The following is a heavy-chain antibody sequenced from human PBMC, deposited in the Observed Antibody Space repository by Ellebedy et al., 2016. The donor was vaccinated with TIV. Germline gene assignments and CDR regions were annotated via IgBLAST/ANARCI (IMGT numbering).Heavy chain of an antibody. Sequence: SGPTLVXPTQTLTLTCAFSGFSLSTSGVGVGWIRQPPGKALEWLALIYWDDDKRYSPSLKSRLTITKDTSKNQVVLTMTNMDPVDTATYYCAHTITMVRGVITYHYYYMDVWGKGTTVTVSS. J-gene: IGHJ6*03. V-gene: IGHV2-5*02. CDR1: GFSLSTSGVG. D-gene: IGHD3-10*01. CDR2: IYWDDDK. CDR3: AHTITMVRGVITYHYYYMDV.